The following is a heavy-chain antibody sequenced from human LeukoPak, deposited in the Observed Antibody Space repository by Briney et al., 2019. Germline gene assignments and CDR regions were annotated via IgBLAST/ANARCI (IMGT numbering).Heavy chain of an antibody. D-gene: IGHD3-10*01. CDR2: IYTSGST. CDR1: GGSISSYY. V-gene: IGHV4-4*07. Sequence: PSETLSLTCTVSGGSISSYYWSWLRQPAGKGVEWIGRIYTSGSTNYNPSLKSRVTISVDTSKNQFSLMLSSVTAADTAVYYCARGYYGSGSGHWGQGTLVTVSS. J-gene: IGHJ4*02. CDR3: ARGYYGSGSGH.